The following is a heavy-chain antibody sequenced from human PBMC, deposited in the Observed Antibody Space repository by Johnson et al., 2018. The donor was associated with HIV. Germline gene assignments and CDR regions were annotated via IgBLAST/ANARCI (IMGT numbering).Heavy chain of an antibody. CDR1: GFTFDDYG. J-gene: IGHJ3*02. Sequence: VQLVESGGGVVRPGGSLRLSCAASGFTFDDYGMSWVRQAPGKGLEWVSGINWNGGKTAYADSVKGRFTISRDNAKNSLYLQMISRRAEDTALYYCAREVIVAGHGGAFDIWGQGTMVTVSS. CDR3: AREVIVAGHGGAFDI. CDR2: INWNGGKT. V-gene: IGHV3-20*04. D-gene: IGHD5-12*01.